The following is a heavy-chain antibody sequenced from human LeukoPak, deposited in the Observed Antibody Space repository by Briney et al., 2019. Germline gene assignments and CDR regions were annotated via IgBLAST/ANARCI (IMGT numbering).Heavy chain of an antibody. J-gene: IGHJ4*02. CDR1: GFTFRSYS. Sequence: GGSLRLSCAASGFTFRSYSVNWVRQAPGKGLEWVSSISSSSSYIYYADSVKGRFTISRDNAKNSLYLQMNSLRAEDTAVYYCARSSPDYGDYEYYFDYWGQGTLVTVSS. V-gene: IGHV3-21*01. D-gene: IGHD4-17*01. CDR2: ISSSSSYI. CDR3: ARSSPDYGDYEYYFDY.